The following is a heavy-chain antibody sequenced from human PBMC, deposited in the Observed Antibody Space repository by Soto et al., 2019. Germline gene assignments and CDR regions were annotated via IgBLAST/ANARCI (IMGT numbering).Heavy chain of an antibody. CDR3: ARDLYYYDSSGYYDY. Sequence: ASVKVSCKASGYTFSGYYMHWVRQAPGQGLEWMGWINPNSGGTNYAQKFQGRVTMTRDTSISTAYMELSRLRSDDTAVYYCARDLYYYDSSGYYDYWGQGTLVTVSS. CDR2: INPNSGGT. D-gene: IGHD3-22*01. J-gene: IGHJ4*02. V-gene: IGHV1-2*02. CDR1: GYTFSGYY.